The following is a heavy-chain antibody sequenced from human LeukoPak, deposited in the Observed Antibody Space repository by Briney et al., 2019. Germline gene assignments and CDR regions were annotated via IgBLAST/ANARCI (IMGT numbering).Heavy chain of an antibody. D-gene: IGHD1-26*01. Sequence: GASVKVSCKVSGYTLTQLSMHWVRQAPGKGLEWMGGFDPEDGETIYAQKFQGRVTMTAHTSADTAYIELSSLRSEDRAVYYCATPMVGATTITYAFDMWGQGTMVSVS. CDR1: GYTLTQLS. J-gene: IGHJ3*02. CDR2: FDPEDGET. V-gene: IGHV1-24*01. CDR3: ATPMVGATTITYAFDM.